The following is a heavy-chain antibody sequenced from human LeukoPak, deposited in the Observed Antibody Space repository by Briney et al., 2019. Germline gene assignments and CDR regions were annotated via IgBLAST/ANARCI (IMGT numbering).Heavy chain of an antibody. CDR3: CRGRGASARSWYIDL. Sequence: SETLSLTCAVYSGSFSGYRWSWIRQPPGKGLEWIGEINYGGSTDYNPSLKSRVTISVDTSTNQFSLVLSSVTAADTAAYYYCRGRGASARSWYIDLWGRGTLVTVSS. D-gene: IGHD1-26*01. CDR1: SGSFSGYR. V-gene: IGHV4-34*01. CDR2: INYGGST. J-gene: IGHJ2*01.